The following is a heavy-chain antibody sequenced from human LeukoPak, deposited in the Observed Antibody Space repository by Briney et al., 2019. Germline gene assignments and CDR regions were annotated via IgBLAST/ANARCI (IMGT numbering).Heavy chain of an antibody. J-gene: IGHJ1*01. V-gene: IGHV3-23*01. CDR3: VQKGQIHNDGKPA. CDR2: IDRGVGSTST. Sequence: GGSLRLSCAASGFIFRNYWMSWVRQAPGKGLECVSAIDRGVGSTSTYYADSVKGRFTISRDNSKNTLYLQMNNLRADDTAVYYCVQKGQIHNDGKPAWGQGTLVTVSS. D-gene: IGHD1-1*01. CDR1: GFIFRNYW.